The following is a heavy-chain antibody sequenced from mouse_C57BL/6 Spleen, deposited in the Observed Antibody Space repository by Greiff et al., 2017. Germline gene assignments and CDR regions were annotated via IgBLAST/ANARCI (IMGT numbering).Heavy chain of an antibody. D-gene: IGHD2-3*01. CDR3: ARMEDGYYEDY. Sequence: QVQLQQPGAELVKPGASVKLSCKASGYTFTSYWMHWVKQRPGRGLEWIGRIGPNSGGTKYNEKFKGKATLTVDKPSSTAYMQLSSLTSEDSAVYYCARMEDGYYEDYWGQGTTLTVSS. V-gene: IGHV1-72*01. CDR2: IGPNSGGT. CDR1: GYTFTSYW. J-gene: IGHJ2*01.